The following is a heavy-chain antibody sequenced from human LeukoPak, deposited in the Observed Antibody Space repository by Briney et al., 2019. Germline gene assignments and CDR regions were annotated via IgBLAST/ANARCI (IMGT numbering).Heavy chain of an antibody. D-gene: IGHD3-10*01. CDR3: ARGLPYYYGSGGVRNWFDP. Sequence: NPSETLSLTCTVYGGSFSGYYWSWLRQPPGKGLEWIGEINHSGSTNYNPSLKSRVTISVDTSKNQFSLKLSSVTAADTAVYYCARGLPYYYGSGGVRNWFDPWGQGTLVTVSS. CDR1: GGSFSGYY. CDR2: INHSGST. V-gene: IGHV4-34*01. J-gene: IGHJ5*02.